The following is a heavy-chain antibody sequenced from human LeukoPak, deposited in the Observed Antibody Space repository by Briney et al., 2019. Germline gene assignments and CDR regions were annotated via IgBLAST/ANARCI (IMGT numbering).Heavy chain of an antibody. D-gene: IGHD5-24*01. V-gene: IGHV1-8*01. J-gene: IGHJ4*02. CDR2: MNPNSGNT. CDR3: ARGSVEMATIVDY. CDR1: GYTFTSYD. Sequence: GASVKVSCKASGYTFTSYDINWVRQATGQGLEWMGWMNPNSGNTGYAQKFQGRVTMTRNTSISTAYMELSSLRSEEPAVYYCARGSVEMATIVDYWGQGTLVTVSS.